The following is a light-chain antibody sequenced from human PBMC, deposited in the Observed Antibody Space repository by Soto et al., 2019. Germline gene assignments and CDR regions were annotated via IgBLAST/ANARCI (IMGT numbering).Light chain of an antibody. CDR3: SSYAGRTLYV. CDR1: SSDVGGYNY. V-gene: IGLV2-8*01. CDR2: EVS. J-gene: IGLJ1*01. Sequence: QSALTQPASVSGSPGQSITISCTGTSSDVGGYNYVSWYQQHPGKVPKLMIYEVSKRPSGVTDRFSGSKSGNTASLTVSGLQPEDEADYYCSSYAGRTLYVFGTGTKLTVL.